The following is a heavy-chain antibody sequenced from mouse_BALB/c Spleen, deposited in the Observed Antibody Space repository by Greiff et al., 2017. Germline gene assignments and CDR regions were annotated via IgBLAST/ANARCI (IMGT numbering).Heavy chain of an antibody. CDR2: IYPGDGDT. Sequence: QVQLQQSGAELARPGASVKLSCKASGYTFTSYWMQWVKQRPGQGLEWIGAIYPGDGDTRYTQKFKGKATLTADKSSSTAYMQLSSLASEDSAVYYCARGDYYGYYAMDYWGQGTSVTVSS. V-gene: IGHV1-87*01. J-gene: IGHJ4*01. CDR3: ARGDYYGYYAMDY. CDR1: GYTFTSYW. D-gene: IGHD1-1*01.